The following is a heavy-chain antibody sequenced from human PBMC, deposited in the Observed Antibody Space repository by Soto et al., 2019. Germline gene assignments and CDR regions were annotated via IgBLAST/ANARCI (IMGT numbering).Heavy chain of an antibody. CDR3: ARDSKVRDSSSSFGNYYYGMDV. Sequence: QVQLQESGPGLVKPSQTLSLTCTVSGGSISSGGYYWSWIRQHPGKGLEWIGYIYYSGSTYYNPSLKCRVTISVDTSKNQFSLKLSSVTAADTAVYYCARDSKVRDSSSSFGNYYYGMDVWGQGTTVTVSS. V-gene: IGHV4-31*03. D-gene: IGHD6-6*01. CDR1: GGSISSGGYY. CDR2: IYYSGST. J-gene: IGHJ6*02.